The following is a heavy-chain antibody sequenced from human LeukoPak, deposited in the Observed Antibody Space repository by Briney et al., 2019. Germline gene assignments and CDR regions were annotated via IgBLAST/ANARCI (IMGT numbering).Heavy chain of an antibody. CDR2: ISYSSSTI. CDR3: ARVNRMVPGYCSGGTCPGDY. CDR1: GFTFSSYG. J-gene: IGHJ4*02. V-gene: IGHV3-48*01. Sequence: GGSLRLSCAASGFTFSSYGMNWVRQAPGKGLEWVSYISYSSSTIYYADSVKGRFTISGDNAKNSLYLQMNSLRAEDTAVYYCARVNRMVPGYCSGGTCPGDYWGQGTLVTVSS. D-gene: IGHD2-15*01.